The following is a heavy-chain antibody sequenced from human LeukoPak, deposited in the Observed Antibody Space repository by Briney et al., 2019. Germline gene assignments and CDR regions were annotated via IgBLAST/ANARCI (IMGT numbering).Heavy chain of an antibody. CDR1: GGSISSYY. V-gene: IGHV4-59*08. CDR2: IFYTGDT. D-gene: IGHD6-13*01. Sequence: SETLSLTCTVSGGSISSYYWSWIRQPPGKGPEWIAYIFYTGDTNYNPSLKSRVTISVDTSKNQFSLKLSSVTAADTAVYYCARHGIAAAGAFDYWGQGTLVTVSS. J-gene: IGHJ4*02. CDR3: ARHGIAAAGAFDY.